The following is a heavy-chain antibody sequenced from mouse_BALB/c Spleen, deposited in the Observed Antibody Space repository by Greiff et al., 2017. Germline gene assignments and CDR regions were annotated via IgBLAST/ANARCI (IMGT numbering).Heavy chain of an antibody. Sequence: EVQLQQSGPELVKPGASVKMSCKASGYTFTSYVMHWVKQKPGQGLEWIGYINPYNDGTKYNEKFKGKATLTSDKSSSTAYMELSSLTSEDSAVYYCARGGSPYYFAMDYWGQGTSVTVSS. J-gene: IGHJ4*01. V-gene: IGHV1-14*01. CDR3: ARGGSPYYFAMDY. D-gene: IGHD1-1*01. CDR1: GYTFTSYV. CDR2: INPYNDGT.